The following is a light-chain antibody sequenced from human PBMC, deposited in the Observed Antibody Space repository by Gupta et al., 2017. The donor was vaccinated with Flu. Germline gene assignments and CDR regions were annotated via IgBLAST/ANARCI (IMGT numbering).Light chain of an antibody. CDR2: AAS. CDR1: QAISNY. V-gene: IGKV1-27*01. J-gene: IGKJ1*01. Sequence: IQMTQSPSSLSASVGDRVTITCRASQAISNYLAWFQQKPGNVPKLLIYAASTLQSGVPSRFSGSASGTDFTLTISILHPEDVATYYCQRDNGAPLTFGEGTMVEIK. CDR3: QRDNGAPLT.